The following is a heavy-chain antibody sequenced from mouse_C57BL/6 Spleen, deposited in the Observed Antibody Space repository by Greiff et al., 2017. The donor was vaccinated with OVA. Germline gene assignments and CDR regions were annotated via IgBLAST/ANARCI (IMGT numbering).Heavy chain of an antibody. J-gene: IGHJ3*01. CDR3: TGIYDGYYWFAY. D-gene: IGHD2-3*01. CDR2: ISSGGDYI. CDR1: GFTFSSYA. Sequence: VQLKESGEGLVKPGGSLKLSCAASGFTFSSYAMSWVRQTPEKRLEWVAYISSGGDYIYYADTVKGRFTISRDNARNTLYLQMSSLKSEDTAMYYCTGIYDGYYWFAYWGQGTLVTVSA. V-gene: IGHV5-9-1*02.